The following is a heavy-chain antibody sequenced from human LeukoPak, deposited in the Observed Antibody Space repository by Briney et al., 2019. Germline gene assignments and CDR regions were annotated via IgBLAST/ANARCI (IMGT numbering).Heavy chain of an antibody. CDR3: TRDLGYGNGGNY. Sequence: GASVKVSRKASGGSFSTNAISWVRQAPGQGLEWVGALIPVFDTGTYSQKFQDRLTITADQSTSTVYMELSSLTSEDTAVYYCTRDLGYGNGGNYWGQGTLVTVSS. V-gene: IGHV1-69*13. CDR2: LIPVFDTG. D-gene: IGHD5-18*01. J-gene: IGHJ4*02. CDR1: GGSFSTNA.